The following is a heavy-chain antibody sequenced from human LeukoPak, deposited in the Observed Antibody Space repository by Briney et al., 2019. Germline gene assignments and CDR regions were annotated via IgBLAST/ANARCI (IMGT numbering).Heavy chain of an antibody. J-gene: IGHJ4*02. CDR1: GFTFSSYA. D-gene: IGHD2-2*01. Sequence: GGSLRLSCAASGFTFSSYAMSWVRQAPGKGLEWVSAINGSGGSTYYADSVKGRFTISRDNSKNTLYLQMNSLRAEDTAVYYCAKTNRRQISTSCYFDYWGQGTLVTVSS. V-gene: IGHV3-23*01. CDR2: INGSGGST. CDR3: AKTNRRQISTSCYFDY.